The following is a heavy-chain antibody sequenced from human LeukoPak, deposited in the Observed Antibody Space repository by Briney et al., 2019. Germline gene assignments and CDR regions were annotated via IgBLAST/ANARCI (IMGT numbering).Heavy chain of an antibody. Sequence: ASVKVSCKASGYTFTGYYMHWVRHAPGQGLEWMGWINPNSGGTNYAQKLQGRVTMTRDTSISTAYMELSRLRSDDTAVYYCARFSKPGVVITYYFDYWGQGTLVTVSS. CDR3: ARFSKPGVVITYYFDY. D-gene: IGHD3-3*01. V-gene: IGHV1-2*02. J-gene: IGHJ4*02. CDR1: GYTFTGYY. CDR2: INPNSGGT.